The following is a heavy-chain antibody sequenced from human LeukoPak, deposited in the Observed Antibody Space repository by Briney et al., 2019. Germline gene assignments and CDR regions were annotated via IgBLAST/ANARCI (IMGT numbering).Heavy chain of an antibody. D-gene: IGHD2-2*01. CDR1: GYTLTELS. Sequence: ASVKVSCKVTGYTLTELSIHWVRQAPGKGLEWMGGFDPEGDETIYAQKFQGRVSMTEDTSTDTAYMELSSLKSEDTAVYYCATVPPRRCSSTSCQDYWGPGTLVTVSS. J-gene: IGHJ4*02. V-gene: IGHV1-24*01. CDR3: ATVPPRRCSSTSCQDY. CDR2: FDPEGDET.